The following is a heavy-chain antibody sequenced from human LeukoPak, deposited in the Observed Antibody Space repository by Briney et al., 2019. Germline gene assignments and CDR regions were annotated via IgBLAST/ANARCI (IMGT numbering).Heavy chain of an antibody. CDR2: IYYSGST. CDR3: ARVATMVRGSNGMDV. J-gene: IGHJ6*04. Sequence: PSETLSPTCTVSGGSISNYYCTWIRQPPRKGLEWIGYIYYSGSTNYTPSLRSRATISVDTSKKQFSLNLSSVTAADTALYYCARVATMVRGSNGMDVWGKGTTVTVSS. D-gene: IGHD3-10*01. V-gene: IGHV4-59*01. CDR1: GGSISNYY.